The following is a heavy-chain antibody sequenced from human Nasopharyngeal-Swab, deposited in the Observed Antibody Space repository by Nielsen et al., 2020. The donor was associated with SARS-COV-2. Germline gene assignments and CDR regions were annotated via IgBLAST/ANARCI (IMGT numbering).Heavy chain of an antibody. J-gene: IGHJ4*02. Sequence: ASVKVSCKASGYTFTIYGITWVRQAPGQGLEWMGWISAYNGNTNYAQKLQGRVTMTTDTSTSTAYMEPRSLRSDDTAAYYCATRAVAGFFDYWGQGTLVTVSS. CDR2: ISAYNGNT. D-gene: IGHD6-19*01. CDR1: GYTFTIYG. CDR3: ATRAVAGFFDY. V-gene: IGHV1-18*01.